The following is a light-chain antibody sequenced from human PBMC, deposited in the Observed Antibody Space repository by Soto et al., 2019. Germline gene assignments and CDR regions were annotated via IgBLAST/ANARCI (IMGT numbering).Light chain of an antibody. J-gene: IGKJ4*01. V-gene: IGKV1-12*01. Sequence: DFQMTQSPSSVSASVGDRVTITCRASRDIHTWLAWYQQKPGKAPKLLIYGASTLQSGVPSRFSGGGSGTDFILTISSLQPEDFATYYCHQANTLPLTFGGGTKVEI. CDR1: RDIHTW. CDR3: HQANTLPLT. CDR2: GAS.